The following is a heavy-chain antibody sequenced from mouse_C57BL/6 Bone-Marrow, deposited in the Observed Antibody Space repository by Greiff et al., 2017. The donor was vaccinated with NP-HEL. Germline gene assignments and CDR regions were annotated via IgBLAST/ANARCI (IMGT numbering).Heavy chain of an antibody. CDR1: GFTFSDYG. Sequence: EVQLKESGGGLVQPGGSLKLSCAASGFTFSDYGMAWVRQAPRKGPEWVAFISNLAYSIYYADTVTGRFTISRENAKNTLYLEMSSLRSEDTAMYYCARWGLGPYAMDYWGQGTSVTVSS. CDR2: ISNLAYSI. D-gene: IGHD4-1*01. J-gene: IGHJ4*01. CDR3: ARWGLGPYAMDY. V-gene: IGHV5-15*01.